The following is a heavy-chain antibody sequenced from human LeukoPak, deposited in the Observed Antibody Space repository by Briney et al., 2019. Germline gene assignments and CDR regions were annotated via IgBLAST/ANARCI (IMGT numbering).Heavy chain of an antibody. D-gene: IGHD2-2*01. CDR2: ISGSGGST. CDR3: AKDLRYCSSTRCYAEIWLDP. CDR1: GFTFTSFA. V-gene: IGHV3-23*01. J-gene: IGHJ5*02. Sequence: GGSMRLSCAASGFTFTSFAMTWVRQPPGKGREWVAAISGSGGSTYYADSGKGRFTISRDNSKNTLWVHMHSLRGEVTAVYYCAKDLRYCSSTRCYAEIWLDPWGQGTLVTVSS.